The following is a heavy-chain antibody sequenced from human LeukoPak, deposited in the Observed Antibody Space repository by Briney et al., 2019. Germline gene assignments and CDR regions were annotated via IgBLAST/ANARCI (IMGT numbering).Heavy chain of an antibody. V-gene: IGHV1-69*05. D-gene: IGHD3-22*01. J-gene: IGHJ6*03. Sequence: ASVKVSCKASGGTFSSYAISWVRQAPGQGLEWMGRIIPIFGTANYAQKFQGRVTITTDESTSTAYMELSSLRSEDTAVYYCARVPYYYDSSGYFAGVGYMDVWGKGTTVTVSS. CDR3: ARVPYYYDSSGYFAGVGYMDV. CDR1: GGTFSSYA. CDR2: IIPIFGTA.